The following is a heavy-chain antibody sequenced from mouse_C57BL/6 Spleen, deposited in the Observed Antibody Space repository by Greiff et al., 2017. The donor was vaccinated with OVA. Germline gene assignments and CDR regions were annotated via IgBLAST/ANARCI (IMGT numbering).Heavy chain of an antibody. CDR3: AREAYYSNHWYFDV. D-gene: IGHD2-5*01. Sequence: VQLQQPGAELVKPGASVKMSCKASGYTFTSYWITWVKQRPGQGLEWIGDIYPGSGSTNYNEKFKSKATLTVDTSSSTAYMQLSSLTSEDSAVYYCAREAYYSNHWYFDVWGTGTTVTVSS. J-gene: IGHJ1*03. CDR2: IYPGSGST. CDR1: GYTFTSYW. V-gene: IGHV1-55*01.